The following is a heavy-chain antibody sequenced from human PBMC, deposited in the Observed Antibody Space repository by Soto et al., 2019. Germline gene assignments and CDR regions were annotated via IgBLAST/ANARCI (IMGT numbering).Heavy chain of an antibody. J-gene: IGHJ6*02. D-gene: IGHD6-6*01. Sequence: QVQMVESGGGVVQPGRSLRLSCAASGFSFSAYGLHWVRQAPGKGLEWLAVISNDGRNTYYADSVKGRFTISRDNSKDTLFLQMNSLGGEDTAIYYCAKVIRADSTSSNFYYYSAMDVWGQGTTVTVSS. CDR2: ISNDGRNT. CDR1: GFSFSAYG. V-gene: IGHV3-30*18. CDR3: AKVIRADSTSSNFYYYSAMDV.